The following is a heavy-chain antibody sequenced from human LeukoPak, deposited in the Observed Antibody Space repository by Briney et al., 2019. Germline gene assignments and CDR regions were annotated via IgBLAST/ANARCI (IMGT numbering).Heavy chain of an antibody. CDR3: ARMRSSWYFDH. Sequence: PGGSLRLSCAASGFTFSDYFMTWGRQAPGKGLEWVSYISNSGGTIYYSDSVKGRFTISRDNAKNLLYLEMDSLRAGDTAVYYCARMRSSWYFDHWGQGSLVTVSS. CDR1: GFTFSDYF. D-gene: IGHD6-13*01. V-gene: IGHV3-11*01. J-gene: IGHJ4*02. CDR2: ISNSGGTI.